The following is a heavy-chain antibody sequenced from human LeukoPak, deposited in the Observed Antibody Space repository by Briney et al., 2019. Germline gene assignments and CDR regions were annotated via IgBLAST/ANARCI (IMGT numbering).Heavy chain of an antibody. D-gene: IGHD2-2*01. Sequence: PSETLSLTCTVSGGSISSYYWSWIRQPPGKGLEWIGYIYYSGSTNYNPSLKSRVTISVDTSKNQFSLKLSSVTAADTAVYYCARVMSKQYQLLKNRFDPWGQGTLVTVSS. J-gene: IGHJ5*02. CDR3: ARVMSKQYQLLKNRFDP. CDR1: GGSISSYY. V-gene: IGHV4-59*01. CDR2: IYYSGST.